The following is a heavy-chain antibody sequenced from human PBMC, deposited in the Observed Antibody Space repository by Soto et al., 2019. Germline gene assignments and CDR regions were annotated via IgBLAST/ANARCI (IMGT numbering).Heavy chain of an antibody. CDR1: GGSFSGYY. Sequence: SXTLSLTCAVYGGSFSGYYWSWIRPPPGKGLEWIGEINHSGSTNYNPSLKSRVTISVDTSKNQFSLKLSSVTAADTAVYYCSRIRNYVYGFFEYWGQGTRVTVSS. CDR2: INHSGST. D-gene: IGHD1-7*01. J-gene: IGHJ4*02. V-gene: IGHV4-34*01. CDR3: SRIRNYVYGFFEY.